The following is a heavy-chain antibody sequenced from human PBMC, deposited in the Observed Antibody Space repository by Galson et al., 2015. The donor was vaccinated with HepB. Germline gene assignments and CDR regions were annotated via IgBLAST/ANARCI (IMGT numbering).Heavy chain of an antibody. V-gene: IGHV3-11*06. CDR1: GFTFSDYY. D-gene: IGHD3-10*01. CDR2: ISYNGDYT. CDR3: ARDLDGSGLLGD. J-gene: IGHJ4*02. Sequence: SLRLSCAASGFTFSDYYMTWIRQAPGKGLEWVSYISYNGDYTKYADSVKGRFTISRDNAKNSLYLQLNTLRTEDTAVYYCARDLDGSGLLGDWGQGTLVTVSS.